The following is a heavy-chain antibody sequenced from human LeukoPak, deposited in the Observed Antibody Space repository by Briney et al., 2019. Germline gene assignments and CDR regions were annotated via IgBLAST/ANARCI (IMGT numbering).Heavy chain of an antibody. J-gene: IGHJ4*02. Sequence: GGSLRLSCAASGFTFSSYGMHWVRQAPGKGLEWVAFIRYDGSNKYYADSVKGRFTISRDNSKNTLYLQMNSLRAEDTAVYYCAKDLRGWLQLSRGFDYWGQGTLVTVSS. D-gene: IGHD5-24*01. V-gene: IGHV3-30*02. CDR3: AKDLRGWLQLSRGFDY. CDR2: IRYDGSNK. CDR1: GFTFSSYG.